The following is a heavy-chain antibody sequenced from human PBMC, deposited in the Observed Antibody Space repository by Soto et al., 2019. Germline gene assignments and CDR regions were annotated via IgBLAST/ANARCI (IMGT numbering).Heavy chain of an antibody. CDR2: ISGSGGST. V-gene: IGHV3-23*01. Sequence: TGGSLRLSCAASGFTFSSYAMSWVRQAPGKGLEWVSAISGSGGSTYYADSVKGRFTISRDNSKNTLYLQMNSLRAEDTAVYYCAKEGLIMVYAIPPIWYFDYWGQGTLVTVSS. CDR1: GFTFSSYA. D-gene: IGHD2-8*01. CDR3: AKEGLIMVYAIPPIWYFDY. J-gene: IGHJ4*02.